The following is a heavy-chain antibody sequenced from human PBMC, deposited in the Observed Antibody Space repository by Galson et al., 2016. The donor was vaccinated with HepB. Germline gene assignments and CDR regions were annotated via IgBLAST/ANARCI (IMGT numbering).Heavy chain of an antibody. Sequence: SVKVSCKASGYTFTNYDINWVRQATGQGLEWMGWMNPKIGTTDSAQKLQGRVSMTRDTAISTAYLELSSLRSEDTAVYYCATGPVSFDYWGQGTMVTVSS. J-gene: IGHJ4*03. CDR2: MNPKIGTT. V-gene: IGHV1-8*01. CDR3: ATGPVSFDY. CDR1: GYTFTNYD.